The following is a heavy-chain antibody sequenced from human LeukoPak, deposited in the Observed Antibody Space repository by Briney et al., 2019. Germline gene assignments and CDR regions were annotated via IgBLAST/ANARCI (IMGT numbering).Heavy chain of an antibody. J-gene: IGHJ4*02. V-gene: IGHV4-34*01. Sequence: PSETLSLTCAVYGGSFSGYCWSWIRQPPGKGLEWIGEINHSGSTNYNPSLKSRVTISVDTSKNQFSLKLSSVTAADTAVYYCARARAYGGNSRVDYWGQGTLVTVSS. CDR1: GGSFSGYC. CDR3: ARARAYGGNSRVDY. CDR2: INHSGST. D-gene: IGHD4-23*01.